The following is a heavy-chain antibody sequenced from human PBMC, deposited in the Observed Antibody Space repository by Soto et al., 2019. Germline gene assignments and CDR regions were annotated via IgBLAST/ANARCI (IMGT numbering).Heavy chain of an antibody. V-gene: IGHV3-43*01. CDR2: INWDSGTT. Sequence: PGGSLRLSCAASGFSFDDYTMHWVRQAPGKGLEWVSLINWDSGTTDYADSVKGRFTISRDNSKNSVYLQLNNLRIEDTALYYRAKDLRTSGWYSLDVWGPATTVSVSS. CDR3: AKDLRTSGWYSLDV. CDR1: GFSFDDYT. J-gene: IGHJ6*02. D-gene: IGHD6-19*01.